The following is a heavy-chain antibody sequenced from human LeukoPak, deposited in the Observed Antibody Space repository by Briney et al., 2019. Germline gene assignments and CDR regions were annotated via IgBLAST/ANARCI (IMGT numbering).Heavy chain of an antibody. CDR2: IYYTGTT. Sequence: SETLSLTCTVSGGSMNINNYYWAWIRQPPGKGLEWLGSIYYTGTTYYNPSLNHRVTISVDTSQNQFSLRLSSVTAADTAVYYCARVSWGFGELFLDYWGQGTLVTVSS. D-gene: IGHD3-10*01. J-gene: IGHJ4*02. CDR1: GGSMNINNYY. CDR3: ARVSWGFGELFLDY. V-gene: IGHV4-39*07.